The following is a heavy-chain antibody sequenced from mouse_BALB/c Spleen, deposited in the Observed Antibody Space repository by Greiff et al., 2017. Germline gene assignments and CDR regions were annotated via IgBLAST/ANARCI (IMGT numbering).Heavy chain of an antibody. CDR1: GFTFTDYY. Sequence: EVKLVESGGGLVQPGGSLRLSCATSGFTFTDYYMSWVRQPPGKALEWLGFIRNKANGYTTEYSASVKGRFTISRDNSKSILYLQMNTLIAEDSATYYCAREWRLRSYYFDYWGQGTTLTVSS. D-gene: IGHD1-1*01. CDR2: IRNKANGYTT. V-gene: IGHV7-3*02. CDR3: AREWRLRSYYFDY. J-gene: IGHJ2*01.